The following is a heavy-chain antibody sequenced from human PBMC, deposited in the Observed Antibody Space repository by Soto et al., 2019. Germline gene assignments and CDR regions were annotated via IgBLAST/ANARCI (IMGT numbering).Heavy chain of an antibody. CDR1: GYTFTGYY. D-gene: IGHD2-2*01. CDR2: INPNSGGT. CDR3: ARVRMPAAMHVGYYYYYMDV. J-gene: IGHJ6*03. Sequence: ASVKVSCKASGYTFTGYYMHWVRQAPGQGLEWKGWINPNSGGTNYAQKFQGWVTMTTDTSTSTAYMELRSLRSDDTAVYYCARVRMPAAMHVGYYYYYMDVWGKGTTVTVSS. V-gene: IGHV1-2*04.